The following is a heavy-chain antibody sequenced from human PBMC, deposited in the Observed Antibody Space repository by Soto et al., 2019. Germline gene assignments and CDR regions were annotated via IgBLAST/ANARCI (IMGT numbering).Heavy chain of an antibody. J-gene: IGHJ4*02. V-gene: IGHV6-1*01. CDR1: GDSVSRTSVA. CDR2: TYYRSKWNS. Sequence: QVQLHQSGPGLVKPSQTLSLTFAISGDSVSRTSVAWNWIRQSPSRVLEWLGRTYYRSKWNSDYAVSVRGRITINSDTSKSQFSLLLNSVTPEDTAVYYCVRGQFSAFDCWGPGTLVTVSS. CDR3: VRGQFSAFDC.